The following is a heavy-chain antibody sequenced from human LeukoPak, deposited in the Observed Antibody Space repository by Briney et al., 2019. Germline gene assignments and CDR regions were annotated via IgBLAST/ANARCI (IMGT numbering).Heavy chain of an antibody. Sequence: SETLSLTCTVSGGSISSSSYYWGWIRQPPGKGLGWIGSIYYSGSTYYNPSLKSRVTISVDTSKNQFSLKLSSVTAADTAVYYCARGFGPGLVDYWGQGTLVTVSS. D-gene: IGHD3/OR15-3a*01. CDR3: ARGFGPGLVDY. J-gene: IGHJ4*02. V-gene: IGHV4-39*01. CDR1: GGSISSSSYY. CDR2: IYYSGST.